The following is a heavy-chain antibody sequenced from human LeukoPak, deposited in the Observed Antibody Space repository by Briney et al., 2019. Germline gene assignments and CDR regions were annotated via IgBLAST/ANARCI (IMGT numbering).Heavy chain of an antibody. CDR3: ASDSGTTGEVKFDP. V-gene: IGHV4-4*07. J-gene: IGHJ5*02. CDR2: SYSSGST. Sequence: PSETLSLTCTVSGGSISSYYWSWIRQPPGKGLEWIGRSYSSGSTDYNPSLKSRVTISVDTSKNQFSLKLSSVTAADTAVYYCASDSGTTGEVKFDPWGQGTLVTVSS. CDR1: GGSISSYY. D-gene: IGHD3-10*01.